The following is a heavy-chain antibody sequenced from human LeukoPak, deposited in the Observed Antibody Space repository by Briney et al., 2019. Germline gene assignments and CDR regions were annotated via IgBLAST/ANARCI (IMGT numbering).Heavy chain of an antibody. CDR1: GYTFTSYY. J-gene: IGHJ4*02. D-gene: IGHD5-18*01. CDR2: INPSGGST. V-gene: IGHV1-46*01. CDR3: AREGDTVMARRYFDY. Sequence: ASVKVSCMASGYTFTSYYMHWVRQAPGQGREWMGVINPSGGSTSYAQKFQGRGTMTRDTSTTTVYMELSSLRAEDTAVYYCAREGDTVMARRYFDYWGQGTLVTVSS.